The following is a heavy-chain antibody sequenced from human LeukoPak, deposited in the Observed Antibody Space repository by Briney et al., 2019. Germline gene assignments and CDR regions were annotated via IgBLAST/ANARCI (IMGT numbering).Heavy chain of an antibody. D-gene: IGHD3-10*01. V-gene: IGHV5-51*01. CDR1: GYTFTDYW. Sequence: GESLKISCKASGYTFTDYWIGWVRQMPGKGLEWMGIIYPGDSDTRYSPSFQGQVTISADKSISTAYLQWSSLKASDTAMYYCARLIVYYGSGSYFDYWGQGTLVTVSS. J-gene: IGHJ4*02. CDR2: IYPGDSDT. CDR3: ARLIVYYGSGSYFDY.